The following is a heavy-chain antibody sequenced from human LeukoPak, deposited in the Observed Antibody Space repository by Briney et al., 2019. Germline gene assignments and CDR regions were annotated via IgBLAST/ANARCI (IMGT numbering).Heavy chain of an antibody. Sequence: GTSLRLSCTASGFSFSSYGMHWVRQAPGKGLEWVAVISHDGSNEYYADSVKGRITISRDNSKNTLYLQMNSLSREDTAVYHCAKSSKDFWRGYYATDGMDVWGQGTTVTVSS. D-gene: IGHD3-3*01. J-gene: IGHJ6*02. V-gene: IGHV3-30*18. CDR2: ISHDGSNE. CDR1: GFSFSSYG. CDR3: AKSSKDFWRGYYATDGMDV.